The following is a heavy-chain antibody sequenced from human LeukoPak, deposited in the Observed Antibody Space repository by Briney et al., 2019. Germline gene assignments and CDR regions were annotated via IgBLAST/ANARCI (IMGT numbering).Heavy chain of an antibody. CDR2: INPNSGDT. J-gene: IGHJ4*02. D-gene: IGHD2-8*01. V-gene: IGHV1-2*02. CDR3: ARVWPCANGVCPDVFEY. CDR1: XXTFTGXY. Sequence: VXVSCKXXXXTFTGXYMHWVRQAPGQGLEWMGWINPNSGDTYYAQNFQGRVTMTRDTSISSAYMELSSLRSGDTAVYYCARVWPCANGVCPDVFEYWGQGTLVTVSS.